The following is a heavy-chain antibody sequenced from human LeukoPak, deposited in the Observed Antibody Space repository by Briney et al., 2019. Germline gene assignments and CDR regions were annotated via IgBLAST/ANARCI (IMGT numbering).Heavy chain of an antibody. V-gene: IGHV3-30*18. CDR1: GFTFSNYG. J-gene: IGHJ4*02. CDR2: IGNDGINK. CDR3: AKGRRGSSYVHYFDS. D-gene: IGHD5-18*01. Sequence: GGSLRLSCAASGFTFSNYGMHWVRQAPGKGLEWVAVIGNDGINKYYGDSVKGRFSISRDNSNNTLYLHMNSLRPEDTAVYFCAKGRRGSSYVHYFDSWGQGVLVTVSS.